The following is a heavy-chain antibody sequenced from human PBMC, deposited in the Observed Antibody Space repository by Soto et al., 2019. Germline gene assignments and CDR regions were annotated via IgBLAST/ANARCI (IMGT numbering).Heavy chain of an antibody. J-gene: IGHJ6*02. CDR1: GGTFSSYA. CDR2: IIPIFGTA. Sequence: GASVKVSCKGSGGTFSSYAISWVRQAPGQGLEWMGGIIPIFGTANYAQKFQGRVTITADESTSTAYMELSSLRSEDTAVYYCARQVVVITPYYYYYGMDAWGQGTTVTVSS. D-gene: IGHD3-22*01. CDR3: ARQVVVITPYYYYYGMDA. V-gene: IGHV1-69*13.